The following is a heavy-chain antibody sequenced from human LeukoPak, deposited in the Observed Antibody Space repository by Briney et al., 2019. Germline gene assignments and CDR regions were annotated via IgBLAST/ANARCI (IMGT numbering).Heavy chain of an antibody. D-gene: IGHD3-22*01. V-gene: IGHV4-30-4*01. CDR1: GGSISSGDYY. CDR3: ARVTGSFDSSAFDI. Sequence: SQTLSLTCTVSGGSISSGDYYWSWIRQPPGKGLEWIGYIYYSGSTYYNPSLKSRVTISVDTSKNQFSLKLSSVTAADTAVYYCARVTGSFDSSAFDIWGQGTIVTVSS. CDR2: IYYSGST. J-gene: IGHJ3*02.